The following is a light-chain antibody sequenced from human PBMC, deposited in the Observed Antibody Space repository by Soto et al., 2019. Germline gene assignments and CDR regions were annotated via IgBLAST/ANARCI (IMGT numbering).Light chain of an antibody. CDR3: SSDAGNYNYV. V-gene: IGLV2-11*01. J-gene: IGLJ1*01. CDR2: EVT. CDR1: SSDVGGYNY. Sequence: QSALTQPRSVSGSPGQSVTVSCTGTSSDVGGYNYVSWYQQHPGKAPKLIIYEVTKRPAGVPDRFSGSKSGNTASLTVSGLQAGDEADYYCSSDAGNYNYVFGTGTKVTVL.